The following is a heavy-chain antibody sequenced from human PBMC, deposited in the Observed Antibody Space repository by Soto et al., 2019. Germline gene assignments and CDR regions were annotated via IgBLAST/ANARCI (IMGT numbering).Heavy chain of an antibody. J-gene: IGHJ6*02. V-gene: IGHV1-69*02. D-gene: IGHD2-21*02. CDR2: IIPVLGVT. CDR3: ARRRYCGADCYSKYYYGMDV. CDR1: GSTFSSYT. Sequence: QVQLVQSGAELKKPGSSVKVSCQASGSTFSSYTVSWVRQVPGQGLEWMGRIIPVLGVTNYAPNFKGRVTITSNNSKTTVDIELTSLRSGDTSVYYCARRRYCGADCYSKYYYGMDVWGQGTTVTVSS.